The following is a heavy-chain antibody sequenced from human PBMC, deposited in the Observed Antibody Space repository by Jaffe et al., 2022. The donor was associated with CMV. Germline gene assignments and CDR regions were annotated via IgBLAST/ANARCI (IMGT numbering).Heavy chain of an antibody. V-gene: IGHV3-23*01. CDR1: GFTFSNYA. J-gene: IGHJ5*02. CDR2: ISASGGST. Sequence: EVQLLESGGGLVQPGGSLRLSCAASGFTFSNYAMAWVRQAPGKGLEWVSAISASGGSTYYADSVKGRFTISRDNSKNTLYLQMNSLRGEDTAVYYCAKDTGSGWYSYNWFDPWGQGTLVTVSS. CDR3: AKDTGSGWYSYNWFDP. D-gene: IGHD6-13*01.